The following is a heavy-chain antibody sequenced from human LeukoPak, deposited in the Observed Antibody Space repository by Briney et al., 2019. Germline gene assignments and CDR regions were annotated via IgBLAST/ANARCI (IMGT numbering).Heavy chain of an antibody. D-gene: IGHD4-17*01. V-gene: IGHV3-30*18. Sequence: GRSLRLSCAASGFTFSSYGMHWVRQAPGKGLEWVAVISYDGSNKYYADSVKGRFTISRDNSKNTLYLQMNSLRAEDTAVYYCAKLTVTTPGLYWGQGTLVTVSS. J-gene: IGHJ4*02. CDR3: AKLTVTTPGLY. CDR1: GFTFSSYG. CDR2: ISYDGSNK.